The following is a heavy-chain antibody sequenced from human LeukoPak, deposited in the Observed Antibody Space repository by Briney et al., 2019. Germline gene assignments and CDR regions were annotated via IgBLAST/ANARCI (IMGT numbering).Heavy chain of an antibody. J-gene: IGHJ4*02. CDR1: GFTFSTYW. Sequence: PGGSLRLSCATSGFTFSTYWMSCVRQAPGKGREWVAIIKQDGTEKHYVDSVKGRFTISRDNAKNSVYLQMNSLRAEDTAVYYCARDKVDNAWTGSLFDYWGQGTLVTVSS. CDR2: IKQDGTEK. D-gene: IGHD1-1*01. CDR3: ARDKVDNAWTGSLFDY. V-gene: IGHV3-7*01.